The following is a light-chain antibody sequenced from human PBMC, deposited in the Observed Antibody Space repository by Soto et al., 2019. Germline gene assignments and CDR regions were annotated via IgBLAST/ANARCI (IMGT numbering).Light chain of an antibody. V-gene: IGKV3-11*01. CDR2: DAS. Sequence: EIVLTQSPGTLSLSPGERATLSCRASQSLSSYLAWYQQKPGQAPRLLIYDASNRATGIPARFSGSGAGTDFTLTISSLEPEDFAVDYCHQRRNGTPITFGQGTRLDIK. CDR3: HQRRNGTPIT. CDR1: QSLSSY. J-gene: IGKJ5*01.